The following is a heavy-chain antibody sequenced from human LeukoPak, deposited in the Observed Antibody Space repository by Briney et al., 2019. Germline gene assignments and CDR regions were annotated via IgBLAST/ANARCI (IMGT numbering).Heavy chain of an antibody. J-gene: IGHJ5*02. Sequence: EGSLRLSCAASGFTFSSYNMAWVRQAPGKGLEWISYIVSGTGSTIYYADSVKGRFTISRDNAKNSLYLQMNSLRTEDTAVYYCAREKYSPGFDPWGQGTLIAVSS. CDR2: IVSGTGSTI. CDR1: GFTFSSYN. D-gene: IGHD2-15*01. V-gene: IGHV3-48*01. CDR3: AREKYSPGFDP.